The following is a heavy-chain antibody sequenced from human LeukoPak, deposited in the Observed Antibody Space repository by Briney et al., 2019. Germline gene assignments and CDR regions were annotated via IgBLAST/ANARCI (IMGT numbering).Heavy chain of an antibody. D-gene: IGHD1-26*01. V-gene: IGHV4-34*01. Sequence: SETLSLTCAVYGGSFSGYYWSWIRQPPGKGLEWIGEINHSGSTNYNPSLKSRVTISVDTSKNQFSLKLSSVTAADTAVYYCVRALPRGSYYYYYYMDVWGKGTTVTVSS. CDR2: INHSGST. CDR1: GGSFSGYY. J-gene: IGHJ6*03. CDR3: VRALPRGSYYYYYYMDV.